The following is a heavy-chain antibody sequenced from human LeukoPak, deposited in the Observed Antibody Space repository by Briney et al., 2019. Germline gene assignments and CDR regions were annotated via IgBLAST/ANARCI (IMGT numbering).Heavy chain of an antibody. D-gene: IGHD5-24*01. J-gene: IGHJ5*02. CDR1: GGSISGYF. Sequence: SETLSLTCTVSGGSISGYFWSWIRQPPGEGLQFIGYIYYTGAASYNPSLNSRVSMSVDTSKNQFSLKLSSVTAADTAVYYCARDRLQLQSWGQGTLVTVSS. CDR3: ARDRLQLQS. CDR2: IYYTGAA. V-gene: IGHV4-59*01.